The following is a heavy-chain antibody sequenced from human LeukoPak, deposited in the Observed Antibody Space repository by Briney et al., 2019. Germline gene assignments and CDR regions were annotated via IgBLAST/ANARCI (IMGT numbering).Heavy chain of an antibody. V-gene: IGHV3-30*18. Sequence: GGSLRLSCAASGFTFSSYGMHWVRQAPGKALEWVAVISYDGSNKYYADSVKGRFTISRDNSKNTLYLQMNSLRAEDTAVYYCAKDRSGDYYDSSGYYYYFDYWGQGTLVTVSS. D-gene: IGHD3-22*01. J-gene: IGHJ4*02. CDR1: GFTFSSYG. CDR2: ISYDGSNK. CDR3: AKDRSGDYYDSSGYYYYFDY.